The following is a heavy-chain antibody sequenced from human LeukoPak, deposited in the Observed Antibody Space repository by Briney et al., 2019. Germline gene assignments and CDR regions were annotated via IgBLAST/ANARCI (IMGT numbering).Heavy chain of an antibody. CDR3: ARSSESYDRSGYYSYYFDY. D-gene: IGHD3-22*01. CDR2: IYYTGST. V-gene: IGHV4-39*07. J-gene: IGHJ4*02. CDR1: GGSISSSSYY. Sequence: SETLSLTCTVSGGSISSSSYYWGWIRQPPGKGLEWIGSIYYTGSTNNNPSLKSRVTISVDTSKNQFSLKLSSVTAADTAVYYCARSSESYDRSGYYSYYFDYWGQGTLVTVSS.